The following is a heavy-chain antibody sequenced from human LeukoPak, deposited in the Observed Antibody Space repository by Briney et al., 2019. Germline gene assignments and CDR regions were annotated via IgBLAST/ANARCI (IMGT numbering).Heavy chain of an antibody. J-gene: IGHJ3*02. D-gene: IGHD3-10*01. CDR1: GFTFSSYS. CDR2: ISSSSSYI. Sequence: GGSLRLSCAASGFTFSSYSMNWVRQAPGKGLEWVSSISSSSSYIYYADSVKGRFTISRDNAKNSLYLQMNSLRAEDTAVYYCARDRYTMVRGADAFDIWGQGTMVTVSS. CDR3: ARDRYTMVRGADAFDI. V-gene: IGHV3-21*01.